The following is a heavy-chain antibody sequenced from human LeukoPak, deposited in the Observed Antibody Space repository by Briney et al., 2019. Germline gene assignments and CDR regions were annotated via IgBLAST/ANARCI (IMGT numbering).Heavy chain of an antibody. D-gene: IGHD3-10*01. CDR1: GFTVRNNY. V-gene: IGHV3-66*01. Sequence: GSLRLSCAASGFTVRNNYMSWVRQAPGKGLEWVSVIYSGGSTYYADSVKGRFTISRDNSKNTLYLQMNSLRAEDTAVYFCATGERMVRGDGVDYWGQGTLVAVPS. CDR2: IYSGGST. CDR3: ATGERMVRGDGVDY. J-gene: IGHJ4*02.